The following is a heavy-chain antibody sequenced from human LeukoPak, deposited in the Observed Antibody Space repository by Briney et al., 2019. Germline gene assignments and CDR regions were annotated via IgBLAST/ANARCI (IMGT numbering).Heavy chain of an antibody. Sequence: GGSLRLSCAASGFTFSSFAMNWVRQAPGKGLEWVSTMSGDATSTYYADSVKGRFTISRDNSKNTLYLQMNSLRSEDTAVYYCASYSYGDYPYYFDYWGQGTLVTVSS. CDR2: MSGDATST. CDR1: GFTFSSFA. J-gene: IGHJ4*02. D-gene: IGHD4-17*01. V-gene: IGHV3-23*01. CDR3: ASYSYGDYPYYFDY.